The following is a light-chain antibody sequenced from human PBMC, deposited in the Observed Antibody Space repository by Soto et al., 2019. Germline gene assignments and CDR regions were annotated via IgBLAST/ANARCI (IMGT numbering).Light chain of an antibody. J-gene: IGKJ1*01. CDR1: QSVSRSY. Sequence: EIVLTQSPGTLSLSPGERATLSCRASQSVSRSYLAWYQQKPGQAPRLLIYGASSRATGIPDRFSGSGSGTDFTLTISRLEPEDFALFYCQQYGSSPGTFGQGTKVEIK. CDR2: GAS. V-gene: IGKV3-20*01. CDR3: QQYGSSPGT.